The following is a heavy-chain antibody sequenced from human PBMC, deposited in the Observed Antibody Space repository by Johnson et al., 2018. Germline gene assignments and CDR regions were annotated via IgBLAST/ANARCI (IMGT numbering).Heavy chain of an antibody. CDR3: ARDAGVGLQHDAVDV. V-gene: IGHV3-33*01. CDR2: IWFDGSNK. Sequence: QVQLVQSGGGVVRPGRSLRLSCAASGFIFTSYAMHWVRQAPGQGLEWVAVIWFDGSNKYYADFVKGRFTISRDKSKDTLYLQMNSRRAEYTGVYYCARDAGVGLQHDAVDVWGQGTMVIVSS. D-gene: IGHD5-24*01. CDR1: GFIFTSYA. J-gene: IGHJ3*01.